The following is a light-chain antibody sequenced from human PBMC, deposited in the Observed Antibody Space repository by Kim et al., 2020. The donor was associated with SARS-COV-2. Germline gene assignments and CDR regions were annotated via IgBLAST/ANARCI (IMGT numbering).Light chain of an antibody. CDR3: QQANTTPYT. V-gene: IGKV1-39*01. CDR2: YAS. Sequence: GSRVTFACRASQSLNNYLTWYQQKPGKAPKALMYYASSLQSGVPSRFSGSGSVTYFTLTISILQPEDFATYYCQQANTTPYTFVQGTMLEI. J-gene: IGKJ2*01. CDR1: QSLNNY.